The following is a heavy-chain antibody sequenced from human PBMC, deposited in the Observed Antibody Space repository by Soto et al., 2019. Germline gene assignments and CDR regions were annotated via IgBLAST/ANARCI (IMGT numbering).Heavy chain of an antibody. CDR1: GYTFTSYA. J-gene: IGHJ6*02. CDR3: ARDHSGPSLWRYYYYYYGMDF. V-gene: IGHV1-3*01. CDR2: INAGNGNT. D-gene: IGHD3-10*01. Sequence: GASVKVSCKASGYTFTSYAMHWVRQAPGQRLEWMGWINAGNGNTKYSQKFQGRVTITKNTSASTAYMELSSLRSEDTAVYYCARDHSGPSLWRYYYYYYGMDFWGQGTTVIVSS.